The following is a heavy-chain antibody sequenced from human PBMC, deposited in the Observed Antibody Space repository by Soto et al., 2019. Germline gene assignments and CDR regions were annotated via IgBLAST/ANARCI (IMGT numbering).Heavy chain of an antibody. CDR3: AKDRDYDFWSGYDAFDI. CDR1: GFTFSSYA. D-gene: IGHD3-3*01. CDR2: ISGSGGST. V-gene: IGHV3-23*01. J-gene: IGHJ3*02. Sequence: GGSLRLSCAASGFTFSSYAMSWVRQAPGKGLEWVSAISGSGGSTYYADSVKGRFTISRDNSKNTLYLQMNSLRAEDTAVYYCAKDRDYDFWSGYDAFDIWGQGTMVTVSS.